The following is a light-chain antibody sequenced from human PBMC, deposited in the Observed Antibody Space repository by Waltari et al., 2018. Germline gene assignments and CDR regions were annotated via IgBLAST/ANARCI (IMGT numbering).Light chain of an antibody. CDR1: QSISSY. J-gene: IGKJ2*01. V-gene: IGKV1-39*01. CDR3: QQSYSTPYT. Sequence: DIQMTQSPSSLSASVGDRVTITCRASQSISSYLNWYQQNPGKAPKLLNYAASSLQSGVPSRFSGSGSGTDFTLTISSLQPEDFATYYCQQSYSTPYTFGQGTKLEIK. CDR2: AAS.